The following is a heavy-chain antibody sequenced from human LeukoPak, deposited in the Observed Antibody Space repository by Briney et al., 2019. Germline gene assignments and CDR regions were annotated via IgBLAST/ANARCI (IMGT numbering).Heavy chain of an antibody. Sequence: ASVKVSCKASGYTFTSYDINWVRQATGQGLEWMGWMNPNSGNTGYAQKFQGRVTMTRSTSISTAYMELSSLRSEDTAVYYCARVVDILSGSNLFDPWGQGTLVTVSS. J-gene: IGHJ5*02. D-gene: IGHD3-9*01. CDR1: GYTFTSYD. CDR2: MNPNSGNT. CDR3: ARVVDILSGSNLFDP. V-gene: IGHV1-8*01.